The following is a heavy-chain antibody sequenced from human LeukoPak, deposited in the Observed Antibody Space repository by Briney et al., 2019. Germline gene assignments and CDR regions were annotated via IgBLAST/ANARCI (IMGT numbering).Heavy chain of an antibody. V-gene: IGHV3-23*01. CDR1: GFTFSSYA. Sequence: GGSLRLSCAASGFTFSSYAMSWVRQAPGKGLDWVSAISGSGGSTYYADSVKGRFTISRDNSKNTLYLQMNSLRAEDTAVYYCAKDSYYDSSGYLLTHAFDIWGQGTMVTVSS. CDR3: AKDSYYDSSGYLLTHAFDI. D-gene: IGHD3-22*01. J-gene: IGHJ3*02. CDR2: ISGSGGST.